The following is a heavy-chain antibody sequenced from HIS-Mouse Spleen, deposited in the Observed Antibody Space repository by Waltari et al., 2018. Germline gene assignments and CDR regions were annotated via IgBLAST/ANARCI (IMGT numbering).Heavy chain of an antibody. CDR3: ARERQYQLQDYYYYGMDV. CDR1: GGSISGGDYY. CDR2: IYYSGST. V-gene: IGHV4-30-4*01. D-gene: IGHD2-2*01. J-gene: IGHJ6*02. Sequence: QVQLQESGPGLVKPSQPLSLTCTVSGGSISGGDYYWSWIRPPPVKGLEWIGYIYYSGSTYYNPSLKSRVTISVDTSKNQFSLKLSSVTAADTAVYYCARERQYQLQDYYYYGMDVWGQGTTVTVSS.